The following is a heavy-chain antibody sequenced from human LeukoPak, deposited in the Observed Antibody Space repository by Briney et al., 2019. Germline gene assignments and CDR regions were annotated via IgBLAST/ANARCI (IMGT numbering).Heavy chain of an antibody. Sequence: KPSETLSLTCTVSGGSISSYYWSWVRQPPGKGLEWIGYIYYTGSTNYNPSLKSRVTISVDTSKNQFSLKLTSVTAADTAVYYCARQRYQLDYWGQGTLVTVSS. D-gene: IGHD2-2*01. CDR3: ARQRYQLDY. CDR2: IYYTGST. J-gene: IGHJ4*02. CDR1: GGSISSYY. V-gene: IGHV4-59*01.